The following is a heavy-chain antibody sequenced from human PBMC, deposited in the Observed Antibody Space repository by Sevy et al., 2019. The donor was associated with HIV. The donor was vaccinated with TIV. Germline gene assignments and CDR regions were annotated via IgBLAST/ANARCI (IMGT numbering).Heavy chain of an antibody. CDR2: IRGSGGST. J-gene: IGHJ4*02. CDR1: GFTFSSNA. CDR3: AKLEVGYSYGYFIYFDY. V-gene: IGHV3-23*01. Sequence: GGSLRLSCAASGFTFSSNAMSWVRQAPGKGLEWVSAIRGSGGSTYYADSVKGRFTISRDNSKNTLYLQMNSLGAEETAVYYCAKLEVGYSYGYFIYFDYWGQGTLVTVSS. D-gene: IGHD5-18*01.